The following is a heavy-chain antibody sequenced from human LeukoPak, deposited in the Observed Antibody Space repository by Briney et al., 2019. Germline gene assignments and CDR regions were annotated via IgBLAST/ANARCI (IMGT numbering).Heavy chain of an antibody. J-gene: IGHJ4*02. CDR1: GFSLNTYA. D-gene: IGHD3-10*01. CDR2: IWHDGSHK. Sequence: GGSLRLSCAASGFSLNTYAMHWVRQAPGQGLEWVALIWHDGSHKFYSNSVRGQFTISRDNSKNTVYLQMNNLRPEDTAVYYCARVIFGSGSYPDFWGQGTLVTVSS. V-gene: IGHV3-33*01. CDR3: ARVIFGSGSYPDF.